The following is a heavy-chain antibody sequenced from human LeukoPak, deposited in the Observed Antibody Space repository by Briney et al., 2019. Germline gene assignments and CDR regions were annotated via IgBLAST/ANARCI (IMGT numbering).Heavy chain of an antibody. CDR1: EFTFSHYA. D-gene: IGHD1-26*01. J-gene: IGHJ4*01. CDR2: ISYDGSNK. Sequence: GGSLRLSCAASEFTFSHYAMHWARQAPGKGLEWVAVISYDGSNKYYADSVKGRFTISRDNSKNTLYLQTNSLRTDDTAVYYCARGLVSGSQRGYFDYWGHGALVTVSS. V-gene: IGHV3-30-3*01. CDR3: ARGLVSGSQRGYFDY.